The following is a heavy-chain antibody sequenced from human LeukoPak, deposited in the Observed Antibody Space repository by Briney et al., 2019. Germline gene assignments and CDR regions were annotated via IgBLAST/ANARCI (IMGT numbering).Heavy chain of an antibody. D-gene: IGHD6-19*01. J-gene: IGHJ4*02. Sequence: PGGSLRLSCAASGSTFSSYAMSWVRQAPGKGLEWVSAISGSGGSTYYADSVKGRFTISRDNSKNTLYLQMNSLRAEDTAVYYCADSSGWITTFDYWGQGTLVTVSS. CDR3: ADSSGWITTFDY. V-gene: IGHV3-23*01. CDR2: ISGSGGST. CDR1: GSTFSSYA.